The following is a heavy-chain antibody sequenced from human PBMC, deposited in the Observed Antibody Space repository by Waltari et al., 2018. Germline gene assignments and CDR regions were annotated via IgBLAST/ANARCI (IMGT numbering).Heavy chain of an antibody. CDR3: ARGLFRLDY. V-gene: IGHV3-7*01. CDR2: RKQDGSEK. J-gene: IGHJ4*02. Sequence: EVQLVESGGGLVQPGGALRLSCAAAGFTFSSYWMSWVRQAPGKGLEWVANRKQDGSEKYDVDSVKGRFTISRDNAKNSLYLQMNSLRAEDTAVYYCARGLFRLDYWGQGTLVTVSS. CDR1: GFTFSSYW. D-gene: IGHD2-21*01.